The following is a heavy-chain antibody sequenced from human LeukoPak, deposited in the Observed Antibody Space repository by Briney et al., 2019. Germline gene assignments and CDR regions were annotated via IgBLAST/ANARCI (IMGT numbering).Heavy chain of an antibody. CDR1: GVSLTTSGYY. D-gene: IGHD2-2*01. V-gene: IGHV4-39*01. CDR3: ARHNDYASLMDV. Sequence: SETLSLPFTVFGVSLTTSGYYGAWIRPPPGRGLEWIGSISYSGITYYKPSLRGRVTISGDTAKNQFSLKLSSVTAADTAVYYCARHNDYASLMDVWGQGTTVTVSS. J-gene: IGHJ6*02. CDR2: ISYSGIT.